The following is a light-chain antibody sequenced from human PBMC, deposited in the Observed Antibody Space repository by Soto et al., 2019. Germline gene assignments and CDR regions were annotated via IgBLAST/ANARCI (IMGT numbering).Light chain of an antibody. V-gene: IGLV2-14*03. CDR3: SSYRRGSTYV. Sequence: QSVLTQPAPVSGSPGQSITVSCTGTSIDVGGYNYVSWYQHPGKAPRLMIYDVTNRPSGVSDRFSGSKSGNTASLTISGLQAEDEADYYCSSYRRGSTYVFGTGAKVTVL. J-gene: IGLJ1*01. CDR2: DVT. CDR1: SIDVGGYNY.